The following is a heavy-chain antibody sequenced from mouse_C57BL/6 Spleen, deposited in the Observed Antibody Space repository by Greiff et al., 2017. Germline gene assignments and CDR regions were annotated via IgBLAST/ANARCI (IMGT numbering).Heavy chain of an antibody. Sequence: QVQLQQSGAELVRPGASVTLSCKASGYTFTDYEMHWVKQTPVHGLEWIGAIDPETGGTAYNQKFKGKAILTADKSSSTAYMELRSLTSEDSAVYYCTIYYGNYEAMDYWGQGTSVTVSS. V-gene: IGHV1-15*01. J-gene: IGHJ4*01. D-gene: IGHD2-1*01. CDR2: IDPETGGT. CDR3: TIYYGNYEAMDY. CDR1: GYTFTDYE.